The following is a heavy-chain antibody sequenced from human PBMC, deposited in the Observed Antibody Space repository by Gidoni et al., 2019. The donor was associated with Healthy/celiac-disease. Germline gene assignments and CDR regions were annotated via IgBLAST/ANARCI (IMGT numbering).Heavy chain of an antibody. CDR1: GFTFSSYS. D-gene: IGHD6-6*01. V-gene: IGHV3-21*01. J-gene: IGHJ5*02. Sequence: EVQLVESGGGLVKPGGSLGLSFAASGFTFSSYSMNWVRQAPGKGLEWVSSISSSSSYIYYADSVKGRFTISRDNAKNSLYLQMNSLRAEDTAVYYCARDIAARPDLWGQGTLVTVSS. CDR3: ARDIAARPDL. CDR2: ISSSSSYI.